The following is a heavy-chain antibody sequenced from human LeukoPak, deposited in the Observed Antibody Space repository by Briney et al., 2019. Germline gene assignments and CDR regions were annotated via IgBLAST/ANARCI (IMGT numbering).Heavy chain of an antibody. Sequence: SETLSLTCTVSGDSISSGGYYWSWIRQHPGKGLEWIGYIYYSWSTYYNPSLKSRVTISVDTSKNQFSLKLSSVTAADTAVYYCARRYLYYFDYWGQGTLVTVSS. J-gene: IGHJ4*02. D-gene: IGHD1-1*01. CDR3: ARRYLYYFDY. V-gene: IGHV4-31*03. CDR1: GDSISSGGYY. CDR2: IYYSWST.